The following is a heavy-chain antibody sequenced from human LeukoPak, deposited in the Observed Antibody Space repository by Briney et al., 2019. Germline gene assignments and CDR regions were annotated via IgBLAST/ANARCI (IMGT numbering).Heavy chain of an antibody. CDR2: ITSNGGST. D-gene: IGHD1-26*01. V-gene: IGHV3-64D*09. CDR3: LKDRVGAGDY. CDR1: GFTFSDYA. J-gene: IGHJ4*02. Sequence: GGSLRLSCSASGFTFSDYAIHWVRQAPREGLEYVSAITSNGGSTFYADSVKGRFTISRDNSKNQLYLQMSCLRTEDTAVYYSLKDRVGAGDYWGRGTLVTVSS.